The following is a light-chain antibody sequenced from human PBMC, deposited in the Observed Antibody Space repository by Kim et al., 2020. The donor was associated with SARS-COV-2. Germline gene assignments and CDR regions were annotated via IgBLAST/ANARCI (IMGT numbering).Light chain of an antibody. CDR2: KAS. Sequence: SAVVGDRVTITCRASQSISTWVAWYQQKPGKAPKLLIYKASILESGVPSRFSGSASGTEFTLTISSLQPDDFGTYYCQHYNAFPWTFGQGTKVEIK. CDR1: QSISTW. CDR3: QHYNAFPWT. J-gene: IGKJ1*01. V-gene: IGKV1-5*03.